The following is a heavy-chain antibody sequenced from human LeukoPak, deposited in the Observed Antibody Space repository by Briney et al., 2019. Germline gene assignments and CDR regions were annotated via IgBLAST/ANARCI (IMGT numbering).Heavy chain of an antibody. CDR1: GDSISSFY. Sequence: SETLSLTCTVSGDSISSFYWSWIRQAPGEGLECIGFIYSNGDTSYNPTLKSRATLSLETSKNQFSLRLTSVTAADTAVYYCAKTARTFASWSPGSLVTVSS. V-gene: IGHV4-4*09. J-gene: IGHJ5*02. D-gene: IGHD1-7*01. CDR2: IYSNGDT. CDR3: AKTARTFAS.